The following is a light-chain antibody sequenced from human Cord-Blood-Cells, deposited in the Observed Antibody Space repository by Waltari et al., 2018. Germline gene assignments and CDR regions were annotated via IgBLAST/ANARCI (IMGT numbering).Light chain of an antibody. CDR2: DVS. CDR1: SSDDGGFNY. V-gene: IGLV2-14*01. CDR3: SSYTSSSTRV. J-gene: IGLJ2*01. Sequence: QSALTQPASVSGSPGQSITISCTGTSSDDGGFNYVSWYQQHPGKAPKLMIYDVSNRPSGVSNRFSGSKSGNSAPLTISGLQAEDEADYYCSSYTSSSTRVFGGGTKLTVL.